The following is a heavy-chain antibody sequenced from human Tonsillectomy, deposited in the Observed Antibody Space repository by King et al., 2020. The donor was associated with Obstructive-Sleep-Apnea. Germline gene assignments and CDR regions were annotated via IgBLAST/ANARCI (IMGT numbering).Heavy chain of an antibody. J-gene: IGHJ6*02. V-gene: IGHV3-30*04. CDR3: ARDNPLLGGMDV. D-gene: IGHD3-16*01. Sequence: HVQLVESGGGVVQPGRSLRLSCAASGFTFSGYAMHWVRQAPGKGLEWVALISYDGSNKEYADSVKGRFTISRDNSKNTLYLQMNSLRAEDTAVYYCARDNPLLGGMDVWGQGTTVTVSS. CDR2: ISYDGSNK. CDR1: GFTFSGYA.